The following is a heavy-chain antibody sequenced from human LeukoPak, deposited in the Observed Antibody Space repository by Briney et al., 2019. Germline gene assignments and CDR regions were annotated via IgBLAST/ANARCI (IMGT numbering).Heavy chain of an antibody. CDR2: IKRKTDGGTT. V-gene: IGHV3-15*07. CDR1: GFTFSSYA. J-gene: IGHJ4*02. CDR3: MRPLDY. Sequence: PGRSLRLSCAASGFTFSSYAMHWVRQAPGKGLEWVGRIKRKTDGGTTDYAAPVKGRFTISRDDSKNTLYLQMNSLKTEDTAVYYCMRPLDYWGQGTLVTVSS.